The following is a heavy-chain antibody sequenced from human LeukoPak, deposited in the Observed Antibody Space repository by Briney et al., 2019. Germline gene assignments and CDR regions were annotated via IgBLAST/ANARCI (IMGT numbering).Heavy chain of an antibody. D-gene: IGHD2-2*01. Sequence: ASVKVSCKASGYTFTGYYIHWVRHWVRQAPGQGLEWMGWINPNNGGTNYAQKFLGRVTMTRDTSISTAYMELSRLRSDDTGVYYCARAVVPAAHDYWGQGTLVTVSS. V-gene: IGHV1-2*02. CDR1: GYTFTGYY. CDR3: ARAVVPAAHDY. CDR2: INPNNGGT. J-gene: IGHJ4*02.